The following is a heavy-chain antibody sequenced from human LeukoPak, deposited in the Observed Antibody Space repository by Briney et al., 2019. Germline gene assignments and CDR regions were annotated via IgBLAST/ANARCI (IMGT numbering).Heavy chain of an antibody. D-gene: IGHD3-10*01. CDR2: ISGSGAST. Sequence: PGGSLRLSCAASGFTFSSYAMSWVRQAPGQGLEWVSAISGSGASTYYADSVKGRFTVSRDNSKNTLYLQMNSLRAEDTAVYYCAKERGRRSYHVDYYYYMDAWGKGTTVTVSS. CDR1: GFTFSSYA. V-gene: IGHV3-23*01. CDR3: AKERGRRSYHVDYYYYMDA. J-gene: IGHJ6*03.